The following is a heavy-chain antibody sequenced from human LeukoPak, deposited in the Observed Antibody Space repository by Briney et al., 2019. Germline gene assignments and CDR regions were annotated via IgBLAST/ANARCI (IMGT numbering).Heavy chain of an antibody. D-gene: IGHD3-10*01. Sequence: GGSLRLSCAASGFTFSRYEMNWVRQAPGRGLEWVSYISRSGDTIYFADSVKGRFTISRDNAKNSLYLQMSSLRAEDTAVYYCARDYASDYWGQGTLVTVSS. CDR2: ISRSGDTI. J-gene: IGHJ4*02. V-gene: IGHV3-48*03. CDR1: GFTFSRYE. CDR3: ARDYASDY.